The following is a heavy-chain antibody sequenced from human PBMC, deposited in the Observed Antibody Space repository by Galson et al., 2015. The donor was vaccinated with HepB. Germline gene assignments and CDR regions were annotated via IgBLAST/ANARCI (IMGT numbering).Heavy chain of an antibody. Sequence: SLRLSCAASGFTFSSYGMHWVRQAPGKGLEWVAVISYDGSNKYYADSVKGRFTISRDNSKNTLYLQMNSLRAEDTAVYYCAKDGLDTAMVPSPYYFDYWGQGTLVTVSS. V-gene: IGHV3-30*18. CDR3: AKDGLDTAMVPSPYYFDY. CDR2: ISYDGSNK. J-gene: IGHJ4*02. D-gene: IGHD5-18*01. CDR1: GFTFSSYG.